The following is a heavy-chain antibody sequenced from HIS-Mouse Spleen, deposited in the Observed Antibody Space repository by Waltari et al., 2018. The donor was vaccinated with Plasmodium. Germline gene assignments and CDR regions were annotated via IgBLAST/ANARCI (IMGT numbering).Heavy chain of an antibody. Sequence: EVQLVESGGGLVQPGGSLRLSCAASGFTFSSYWMSWVRQAPGKGGEGVGNIKQDGSEKYYVDSVKGRFTISRDNAKNSLYLQMNSLRAEDTAVYYCASSWYWYFDLWGRGTLVTVSS. V-gene: IGHV3-7*01. CDR2: IKQDGSEK. D-gene: IGHD6-13*01. CDR3: ASSWYWYFDL. CDR1: GFTFSSYW. J-gene: IGHJ2*01.